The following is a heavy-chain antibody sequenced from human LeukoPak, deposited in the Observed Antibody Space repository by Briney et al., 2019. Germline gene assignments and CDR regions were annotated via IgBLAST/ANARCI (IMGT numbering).Heavy chain of an antibody. V-gene: IGHV3-21*04. CDR3: AKGYGDHTLMQDAFDI. D-gene: IGHD4-17*01. Sequence: GGSLRLSCAASGFSFSSFSMNWVRQAPGKGLEWVSYISGGSSFTYYVDSVKGRFTISRDNAKNSLYLQMNSLRAEDMALYYCAKGYGDHTLMQDAFDIWGQGTMVTVSS. CDR2: ISGGSSFT. CDR1: GFSFSSFS. J-gene: IGHJ3*02.